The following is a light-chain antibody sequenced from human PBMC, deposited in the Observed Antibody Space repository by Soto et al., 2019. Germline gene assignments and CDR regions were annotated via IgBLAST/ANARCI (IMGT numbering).Light chain of an antibody. CDR3: SSYTSSSPLHVV. J-gene: IGLJ2*01. CDR1: SSDVGGYNF. Sequence: QSALTQPASVSGSPGQWITISCTGTSSDVGGYNFVSWYQQHPGKAPNLMIYDVSNRPSGVSNRFSGSKSGNTASPPISGLQAEDEADYYCSSYTSSSPLHVVFGGGTKLTVL. CDR2: DVS. V-gene: IGLV2-14*01.